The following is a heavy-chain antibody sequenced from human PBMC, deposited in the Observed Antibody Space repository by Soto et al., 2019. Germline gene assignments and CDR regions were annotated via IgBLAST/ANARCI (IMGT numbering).Heavy chain of an antibody. V-gene: IGHV3-15*01. D-gene: IGHD6-13*01. J-gene: IGHJ6*02. CDR2: IKSKTDGGTT. CDR1: GFTFSNAW. Sequence: NPGGSPRLSCAASGFTFSNAWMSWVRQAPGKGLEWVGRIKSKTDGGTTDYAAPVKGRFTISRDDSKNTLYLQMNSLKTEDTAVYYCTTVIAAAGTAYYYYGMDVWGQGTTVTVSS. CDR3: TTVIAAAGTAYYYYGMDV.